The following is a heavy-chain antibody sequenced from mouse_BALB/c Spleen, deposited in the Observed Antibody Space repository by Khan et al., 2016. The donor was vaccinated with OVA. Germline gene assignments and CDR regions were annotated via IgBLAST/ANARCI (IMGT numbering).Heavy chain of an antibody. D-gene: IGHD2-14*01. V-gene: IGHV1S81*02. J-gene: IGHJ3*01. Sequence: QVQLKQSGAELVKPGASVKLSCKASGYTFTSYYMYWVKQRPGQGLEWIGEINPSNGGTNFNEKFKSKATLTVDKSSSTACMQLSSLTSEDSAVYYCTRSGYRSQFAYWGQGTLVTVSA. CDR2: INPSNGGT. CDR3: TRSGYRSQFAY. CDR1: GYTFTSYY.